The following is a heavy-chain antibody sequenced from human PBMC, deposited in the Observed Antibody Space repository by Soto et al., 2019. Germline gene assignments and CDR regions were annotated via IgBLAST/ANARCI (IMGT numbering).Heavy chain of an antibody. J-gene: IGHJ4*02. D-gene: IGHD3-10*01. CDR1: GGSISSGGYY. Sequence: QVQLQESGPGLVKPSQTLCLTCTVSGGSISSGGYYWSWIRQHPGKGLEWIGYIYYSGSTYYNPSLKSRVTISVDTSKNQFSLKLSSVTAADTAVYYCARDRPHYGSGSYTVESLDYWGQGTLVTVSS. V-gene: IGHV4-31*03. CDR3: ARDRPHYGSGSYTVESLDY. CDR2: IYYSGST.